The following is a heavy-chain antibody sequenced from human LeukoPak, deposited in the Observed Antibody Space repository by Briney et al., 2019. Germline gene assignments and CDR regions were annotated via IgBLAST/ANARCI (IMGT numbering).Heavy chain of an antibody. Sequence: GGSLRLSCAASGFTFSGYWMHWVRQAPGKGLVWVSRIDGYGSTINYADSVKVRFTISRDNAKNMLYLQMNSLRAEDTAVYYCAEHPGNYESASIWGQGTMVTVSS. D-gene: IGHD3-22*01. CDR3: AEHPGNYESASI. CDR1: GFTFSGYW. J-gene: IGHJ3*02. CDR2: IDGYGSTI. V-gene: IGHV3-74*01.